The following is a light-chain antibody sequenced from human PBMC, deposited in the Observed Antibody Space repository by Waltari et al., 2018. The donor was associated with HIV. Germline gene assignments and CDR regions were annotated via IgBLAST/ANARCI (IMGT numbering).Light chain of an antibody. Sequence: DIQMTQSPSTLFASVGDRVTSTCRATQSVRTSLAWYQQKHGRSPKPLIYKASTLETEVPSRFSGSGSGTEFNLTISGLLSVDFATYYCLQYEGDTRTFGRGTTV. J-gene: IGKJ1*01. CDR1: QSVRTS. V-gene: IGKV1-5*03. CDR3: LQYEGDTRT. CDR2: KAS.